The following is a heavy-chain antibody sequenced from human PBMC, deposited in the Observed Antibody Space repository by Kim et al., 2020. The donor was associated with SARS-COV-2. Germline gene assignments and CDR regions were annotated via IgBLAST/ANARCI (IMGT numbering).Heavy chain of an antibody. CDR3: ARDIGWNSMVRDPDGMDV. D-gene: IGHD3-10*01. CDR1: GGTFSSYA. V-gene: IGHV1-69*04. CDR2: IIPILGIA. Sequence: SVKVSCKASGGTFSSYAISWVRQAPGQGLEWMGRIIPILGIANYAQKFQGRVTITADKSTSTAYMELSSLRSEDTAVYYCARDIGWNSMVRDPDGMDVWGQGTTVTVSS. J-gene: IGHJ6*02.